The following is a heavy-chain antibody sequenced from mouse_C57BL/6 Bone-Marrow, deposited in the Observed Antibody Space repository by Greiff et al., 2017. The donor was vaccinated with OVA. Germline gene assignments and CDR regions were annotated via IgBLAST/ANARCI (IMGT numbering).Heavy chain of an antibody. CDR1: GYAFSSYW. V-gene: IGHV1-80*01. J-gene: IGHJ3*01. Sequence: VKLQQSGAELVKPGASVKISCKASGYAFSSYWMNWVKQRPGKGLEWIGQIYPGDGDTNYNGKFKGKATLTADKSSSTAYMQLSSLTSEDSAVYFCARPLYGSSPWFAYWGQGTLVTVSA. D-gene: IGHD1-1*01. CDR3: ARPLYGSSPWFAY. CDR2: IYPGDGDT.